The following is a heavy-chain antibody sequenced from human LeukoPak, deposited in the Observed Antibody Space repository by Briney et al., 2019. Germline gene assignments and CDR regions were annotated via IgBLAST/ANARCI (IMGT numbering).Heavy chain of an antibody. Sequence: PGGSLRLSCTVSGFKFSSYSMNWVRQAPGKGLEWVSYISPSSTNMKYADTVKGRFTISRDNAKNSLYLQMNSLRVEDTAVYYCARDLNWVNFDYWGQGTLVTVSS. CDR2: ISPSSTNM. D-gene: IGHD7-27*01. J-gene: IGHJ4*02. CDR1: GFKFSSYS. CDR3: ARDLNWVNFDY. V-gene: IGHV3-48*04.